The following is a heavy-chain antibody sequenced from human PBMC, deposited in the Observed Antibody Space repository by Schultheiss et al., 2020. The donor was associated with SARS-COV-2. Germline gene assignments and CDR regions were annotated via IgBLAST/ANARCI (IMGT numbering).Heavy chain of an antibody. Sequence: SGPTLVKPTQTLTLTCTFSGVSLSTSGMRVSWIRQPPGKALECLARIDWDDDKFYSTSLKTRLTISKDTSKNQVVLTMTNMDPVDTATYYCARIPSGTYFDPWGQGTLVTVSS. CDR3: ARIPSGTYFDP. V-gene: IGHV2-70*04. CDR2: IDWDDDK. D-gene: IGHD1-26*01. CDR1: GVSLSTSGMR. J-gene: IGHJ5*02.